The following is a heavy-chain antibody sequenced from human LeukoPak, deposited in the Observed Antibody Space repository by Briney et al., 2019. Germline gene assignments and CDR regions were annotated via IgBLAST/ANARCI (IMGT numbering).Heavy chain of an antibody. CDR2: IRYDGSNK. CDR3: ANLGYCSGGGCSDPGISAFDI. CDR1: GFTFSSYG. D-gene: IGHD2-15*01. Sequence: PGGSLRLSCAASGFTFSSYGMHWVRQAPGKGLEWVAFIRYDGSNKYYADSVKGRFTISRDNSKNTLYLQMNSLRAEDTAVYYCANLGYCSGGGCSDPGISAFDIWGKGTMVTVSS. J-gene: IGHJ3*02. V-gene: IGHV3-30*02.